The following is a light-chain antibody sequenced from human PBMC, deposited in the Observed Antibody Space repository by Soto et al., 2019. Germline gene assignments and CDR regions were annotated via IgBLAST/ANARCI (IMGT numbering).Light chain of an antibody. CDR1: QSISSW. CDR3: QQYNSYWWT. Sequence: DIPMTQSPSTLSASVGDRVTITCRASQSISSWLAWYQQKPGKAPKLLIYKASSLESGVPSRFSGSGSGTEFTLTISSLQPYDFATYYCQQYNSYWWTFGQGTKVEIK. V-gene: IGKV1-5*03. CDR2: KAS. J-gene: IGKJ1*01.